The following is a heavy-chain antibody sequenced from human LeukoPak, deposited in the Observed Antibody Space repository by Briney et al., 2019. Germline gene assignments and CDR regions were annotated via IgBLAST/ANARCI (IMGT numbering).Heavy chain of an antibody. CDR1: GGSISSYY. V-gene: IGHV4-59*01. CDR3: AGLMVRGVRYYFDY. Sequence: SETLSLTCTVSGGSISSYYWSWIRQPPGKGLEWIGYIYYSGSTNYNPSLKSRVTISVDTSKNQFSLKLSSVTAADTAVYYCAGLMVRGVRYYFDYWGQGTLVTVSS. J-gene: IGHJ4*02. CDR2: IYYSGST. D-gene: IGHD3-10*01.